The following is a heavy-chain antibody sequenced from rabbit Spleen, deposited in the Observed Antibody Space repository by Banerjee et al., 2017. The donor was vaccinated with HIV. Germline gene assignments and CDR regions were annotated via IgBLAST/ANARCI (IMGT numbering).Heavy chain of an antibody. CDR1: GFSFNSGYY. J-gene: IGHJ3*01. V-gene: IGHV1S40*01. Sequence: QSLEESGGGLVKPGASLTLTCKASGFSFNSGYYMCWVRQAPGKGLEWIGIIYAARGTTDYASWVNGRFTISSDNAQSTVDLKMTSLTAADTATYFCARAIVPWLGLTRLDLWGPGTLVTVS. D-gene: IGHD4-1*01. CDR2: IYAARGTT. CDR3: ARAIVPWLGLTRLDL.